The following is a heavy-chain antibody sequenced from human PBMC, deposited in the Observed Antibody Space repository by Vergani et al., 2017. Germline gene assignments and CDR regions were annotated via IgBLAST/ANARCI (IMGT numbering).Heavy chain of an antibody. V-gene: IGHV4-34*01. Sequence: QVQLQQWGAGLLKPSETLSLSCAVYAGSFSGYYWSWIRQPPGKGLEWIGEINHSRSTNYNPSLKSRVTISVDTSKNQFSLELSSVTAADTAVYYWARVGVLRNAAGRDAFDIWGQGTMVTVSS. D-gene: IGHD6-13*01. J-gene: IGHJ3*02. CDR1: AGSFSGYY. CDR3: ARVGVLRNAAGRDAFDI. CDR2: INHSRST.